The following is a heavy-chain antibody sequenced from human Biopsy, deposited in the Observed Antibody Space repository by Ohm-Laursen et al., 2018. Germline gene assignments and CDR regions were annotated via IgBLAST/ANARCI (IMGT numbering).Heavy chain of an antibody. CDR1: GGSLSSYS. CDR2: TNHSGRT. V-gene: IGHV4-34*01. J-gene: IGHJ6*02. D-gene: IGHD3-22*01. CDR3: VRGVDYYDPYHYYALDV. Sequence: SDTLSLTCTVSGGSLSSYSWSWIRQPAGKGLEWIGETNHSGRTNYNPSLKGRVTISVDTSKNQFSLKVRSVTAADTAVYYCVRGVDYYDPYHYYALDVWGQGTTVTVSS.